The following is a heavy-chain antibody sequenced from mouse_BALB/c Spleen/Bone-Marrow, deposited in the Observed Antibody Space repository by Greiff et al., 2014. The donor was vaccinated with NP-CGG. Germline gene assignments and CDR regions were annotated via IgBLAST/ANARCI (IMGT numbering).Heavy chain of an antibody. V-gene: IGHV1S16*01. CDR1: GYTFTSYY. CDR3: TRGRRDAMDY. J-gene: IGHJ4*01. CDR2: INPSNGGT. Sequence: VQLQQSGAELVKPGASVRLSCKASGYTFTSYYMYWVKQRPGQGLEWIGEINPSNGGTNFNGKFKSKATLTVDKSSSTAYMQLSSLTSEDSAVYYCTRGRRDAMDYWGQGTSVTVSS.